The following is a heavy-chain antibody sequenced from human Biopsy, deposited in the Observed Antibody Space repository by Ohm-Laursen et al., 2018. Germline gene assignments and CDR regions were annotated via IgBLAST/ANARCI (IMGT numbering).Heavy chain of an antibody. J-gene: IGHJ4*02. V-gene: IGHV4-4*07. CDR2: IYNSGRP. Sequence: SETLSLPCTVSGGSISSYYWNWIRQPTGKGLEWIGRIYNSGRPTFNPSLKSRVTMSIDTSKNQFSLRLGSATAAYTAVYYCARAAFGPSDSWGQGALVTVSS. D-gene: IGHD3-16*01. CDR1: GGSISSYY. CDR3: ARAAFGPSDS.